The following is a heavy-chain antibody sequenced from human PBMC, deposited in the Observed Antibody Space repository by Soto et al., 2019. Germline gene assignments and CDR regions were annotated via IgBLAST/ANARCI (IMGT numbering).Heavy chain of an antibody. CDR2: IYPGDSDS. CDR3: ARVDKTDQVLCGMDV. D-gene: IGHD2-2*01. V-gene: IGHV5-51*01. Sequence: VQLVQSGAEVKKPGESLKISCKGSGYIFSSYWIAWVRQMPGKRLEWMGLIYPGDSDSRYNPSLQGQVTCSIDQSTSTGYVAWSSLMASDTATSYCARVDKTDQVLCGMDVWGQGTTVTVS. J-gene: IGHJ6*02. CDR1: GYIFSSYW.